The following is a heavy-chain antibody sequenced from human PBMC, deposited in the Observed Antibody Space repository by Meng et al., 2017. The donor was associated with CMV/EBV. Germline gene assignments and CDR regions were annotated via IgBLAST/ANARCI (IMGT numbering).Heavy chain of an antibody. Sequence: GESLKISRAASGFTFSSYAMHWVRQAPGKGLEWVAVISYDGSNKYYADSVKGRFTISRDNSKNTLYLQMNSLRAEDTAVYYCARARYCSSTSCYGGYFQHWGQGTLVTVSS. D-gene: IGHD2-2*01. CDR1: GFTFSSYA. V-gene: IGHV3-30*04. J-gene: IGHJ1*01. CDR2: ISYDGSNK. CDR3: ARARYCSSTSCYGGYFQH.